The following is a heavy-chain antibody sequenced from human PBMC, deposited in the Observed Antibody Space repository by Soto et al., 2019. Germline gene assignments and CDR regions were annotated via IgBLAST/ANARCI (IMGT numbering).Heavy chain of an antibody. CDR3: ARDHCSSTSCYVGGYYYYYGMDV. Sequence: QVPLVESGGGVVQPGRSLRLSCAASGFTFSSYGMHWVRQAPGKGLEWVAVIWYDGSNKYYADSVKGRFTISRDNSKNTLYLQMNSLRAEDTAVYYCARDHCSSTSCYVGGYYYYYGMDVWGQGTTVTVSS. J-gene: IGHJ6*02. CDR2: IWYDGSNK. D-gene: IGHD2-2*01. CDR1: GFTFSSYG. V-gene: IGHV3-33*01.